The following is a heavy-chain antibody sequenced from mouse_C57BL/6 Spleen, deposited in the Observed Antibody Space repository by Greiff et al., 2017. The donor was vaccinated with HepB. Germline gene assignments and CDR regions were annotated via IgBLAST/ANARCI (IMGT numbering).Heavy chain of an antibody. CDR3: SSGYYRYYYAMDY. CDR1: GYTFTSYW. J-gene: IGHJ4*01. Sequence: VQLKQSGTVLARPGASVKMSCKTSGYTFTSYWMHWVKQRPGQGLEWIGAIYPGNSDTSYNQKFKGKAKLTAVTSASTAYMELSSLTNEDSAVYYCSSGYYRYYYAMDYWGQGTSVTVSS. CDR2: IYPGNSDT. V-gene: IGHV1-5*01. D-gene: IGHD2-3*01.